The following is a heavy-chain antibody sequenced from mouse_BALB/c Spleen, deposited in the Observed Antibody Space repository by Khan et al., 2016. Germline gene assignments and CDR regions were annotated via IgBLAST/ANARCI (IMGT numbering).Heavy chain of an antibody. D-gene: IGHD4-1*01. Sequence: VQLQQSGPGLVKPSQSLSLTCTVTGYSITSDYAWNWIRQFPGNKLEWMGYISYSGSTSYNPSLKSRISITRDTSKNQFFLQLNSVTTEDTATYYCARGPGAMDYWGQGTSVTVSS. CDR1: GYSITSDYA. CDR2: ISYSGST. V-gene: IGHV3-2*02. J-gene: IGHJ4*01. CDR3: ARGPGAMDY.